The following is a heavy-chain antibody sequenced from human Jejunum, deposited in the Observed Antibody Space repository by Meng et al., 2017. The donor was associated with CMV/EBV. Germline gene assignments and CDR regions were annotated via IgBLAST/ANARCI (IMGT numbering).Heavy chain of an antibody. D-gene: IGHD3-10*01. CDR2: ISYNGGRT. CDR3: AREGTLSFSLDS. V-gene: IGHV3-30*04. J-gene: IGHJ4*02. Sequence: GSGFTFSNDPRHWVRQAPGKGLEWVAYISYNGGRTYDADSVKGRFTISRDNSKNTVYLQMNSLRADDTAVYYCAREGTLSFSLDSWGQGTLVTVSS. CDR1: GFTFSNDP.